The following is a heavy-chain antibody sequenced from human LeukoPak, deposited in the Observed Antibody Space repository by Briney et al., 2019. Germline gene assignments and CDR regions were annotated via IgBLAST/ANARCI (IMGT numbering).Heavy chain of an antibody. Sequence: PGRSLRLSCAASGFTFSSYAMHWVRQAPGKGLEWVAVISYDGSNKYYADSVKGRFTISRDNSKNTLYLQMNSLRADDTAVYYCVRGTGYWGQGTLVTVSS. CDR2: ISYDGSNK. CDR3: VRGTGY. CDR1: GFTFSSYA. J-gene: IGHJ4*02. V-gene: IGHV3-30*04.